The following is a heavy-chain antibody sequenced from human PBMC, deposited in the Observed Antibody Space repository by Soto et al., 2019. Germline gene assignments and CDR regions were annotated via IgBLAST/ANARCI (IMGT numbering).Heavy chain of an antibody. CDR2: ISGYNGYT. Sequence: QAQLVQSGAEVKKPGASVKVSGKTSGYTFNTYGISWGRQLPGQGPEWMGWISGYNGYTKYAQKFQGRVTMTTDTSTSTAYMDMRSLRSDDTAVYYCARPGTILGRNGMDVWGQGTTVIVSS. J-gene: IGHJ6*02. D-gene: IGHD3-3*01. V-gene: IGHV1-18*04. CDR3: ARPGTILGRNGMDV. CDR1: GYTFNTYG.